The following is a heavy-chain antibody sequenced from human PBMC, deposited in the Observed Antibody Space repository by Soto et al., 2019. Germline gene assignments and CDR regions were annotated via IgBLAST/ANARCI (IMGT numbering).Heavy chain of an antibody. CDR2: INGGDGDT. D-gene: IGHD2-21*01. CDR1: GYRFTDFA. V-gene: IGHV1-3*01. CDR3: ARALGDSYIFCGMDF. Sequence: QVHLVQSGAEVKRPGASVRGSCTTSGYRFTDFATHWVRQAPGQSLEWMGWINGGDGDTKYSQSLKGRLTITRDTSTSTAYMQLSSLTPDDTALYFCARALGDSYIFCGMDFWGQGTTVVVSS. J-gene: IGHJ6*02.